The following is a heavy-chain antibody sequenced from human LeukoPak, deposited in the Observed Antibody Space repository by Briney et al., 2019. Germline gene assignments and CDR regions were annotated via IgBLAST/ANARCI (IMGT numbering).Heavy chain of an antibody. CDR3: ASGVDFWSGYQFDY. CDR2: ISYDGTNK. Sequence: PGGSLRLSCAASGFTFSGYAMHWVRQAPGKGLEWVALISYDGTNKYYADSVKGRFTISRDNAKNTLYLQMNSLRAEDTAVYYCASGVDFWSGYQFDYWGQGTLVTVSS. CDR1: GFTFSGYA. V-gene: IGHV3-30-3*01. D-gene: IGHD3-3*01. J-gene: IGHJ4*02.